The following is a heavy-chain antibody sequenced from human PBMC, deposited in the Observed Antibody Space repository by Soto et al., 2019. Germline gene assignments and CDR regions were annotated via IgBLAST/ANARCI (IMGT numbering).Heavy chain of an antibody. V-gene: IGHV4-59*01. CDR2: IYYSGNT. J-gene: IGHJ4*02. CDR1: GGSISSYH. CDR3: AVEGNGGYVGY. Sequence: SETLSLTCSVSGGSISSYHWSWIRQPPGKGLEWIGYIYYSGNTNYNPSLKSRVTISVDTSKNQFSLKLSSVTAADTAVYYCAVEGNGGYVGYWGQGTLVTVSS. D-gene: IGHD5-12*01.